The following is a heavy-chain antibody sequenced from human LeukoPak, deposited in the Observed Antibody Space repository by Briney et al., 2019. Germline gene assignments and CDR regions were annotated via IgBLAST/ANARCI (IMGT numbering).Heavy chain of an antibody. Sequence: GGSLRLSCAASGFTFSSYSMNWVRQAPGKGLEWVSYISSSSSTIYYADSVKGRFTISRDNAKNSLYLQMNSLRAEDTAVYYCARVIVVVPAATFEVFDYWGQGTLVTVSS. J-gene: IGHJ4*02. V-gene: IGHV3-48*01. D-gene: IGHD2-2*01. CDR3: ARVIVVVPAATFEVFDY. CDR2: ISSSSSTI. CDR1: GFTFSSYS.